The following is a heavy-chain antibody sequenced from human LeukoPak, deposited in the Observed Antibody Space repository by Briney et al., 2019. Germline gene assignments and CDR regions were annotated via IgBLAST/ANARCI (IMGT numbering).Heavy chain of an antibody. D-gene: IGHD3-3*01. Sequence: AGSLRLSCAASGITLSPFDMHWVRQTTGEGLEWTSAIGAAGDTYYSDSVKGRFTISRENAKNSLSLQMNSLRAGDTAVYFCTRGHGIWSGSRLSNAFDIWGQGTMVTVSS. CDR3: TRGHGIWSGSRLSNAFDI. J-gene: IGHJ3*02. CDR1: GITLSPFD. CDR2: IGAAGDT. V-gene: IGHV3-13*01.